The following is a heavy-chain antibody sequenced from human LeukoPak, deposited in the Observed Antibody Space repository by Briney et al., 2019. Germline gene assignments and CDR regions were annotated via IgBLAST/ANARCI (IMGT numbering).Heavy chain of an antibody. V-gene: IGHV3-9*03. J-gene: IGHJ4*02. D-gene: IGHD6-19*01. CDR1: RFKFDDYA. CDR2: ISSNSGSI. Sequence: GGSLRLSCAASRFKFDDYAMHWVRQAPGKGLEWVSSISSNSGSIDYADSVKGRFTLSRDNAKSSLYLQMNSLRAEDMALYYCAKDLGPGGGSAWLYFDYWGQGTLVTASS. CDR3: AKDLGPGGGSAWLYFDY.